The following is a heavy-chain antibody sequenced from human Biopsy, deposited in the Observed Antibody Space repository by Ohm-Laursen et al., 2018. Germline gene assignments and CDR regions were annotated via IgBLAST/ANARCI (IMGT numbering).Heavy chain of an antibody. CDR3: AKAGQTSGEYVIPRHFDS. D-gene: IGHD2-15*01. CDR1: GYNFDIYP. J-gene: IGHJ4*02. CDR2: IVPLFETT. Sequence: SVKVSCKASGYNFDIYPLFWVRQAPGQGFEWMGGIVPLFETTDSAQKFQGRVTITADRSTTTAYIELSGLTSEDTAIYYCAKAGQTSGEYVIPRHFDSWGQGTRVTVSS. V-gene: IGHV1-69*06.